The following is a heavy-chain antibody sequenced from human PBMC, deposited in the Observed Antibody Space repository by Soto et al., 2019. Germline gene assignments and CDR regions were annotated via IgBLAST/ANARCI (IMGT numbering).Heavy chain of an antibody. D-gene: IGHD3-3*01. J-gene: IGHJ4*02. V-gene: IGHV1-69*06. Sequence: QERLVQSGAEVRKPGSSVKVSCKVTGGTSTRYAVNWVRQAPGQGLEWMGGIVPMFGTSKYAQKFQGRVTITADTSTNIAYMELRSLRSEDTAVYYCNRGSEYDFWSGYLWGQGTLVSVSS. CDR1: GGTSTRYA. CDR2: IVPMFGTS. CDR3: NRGSEYDFWSGYL.